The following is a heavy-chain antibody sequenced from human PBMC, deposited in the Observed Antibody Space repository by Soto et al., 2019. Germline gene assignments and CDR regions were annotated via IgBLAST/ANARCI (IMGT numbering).Heavy chain of an antibody. CDR3: AKDEASQFGYSYGPVDY. CDR1: GFTFSSYA. CDR2: ISGSGGST. J-gene: IGHJ4*02. V-gene: IGHV3-23*01. D-gene: IGHD5-18*01. Sequence: GGSLRLSCAASGFTFSSYAMSWVRQAPGKGLEWVSAISGSGGSTYYADSVKGRFTISRDNSKNTLYLQMNSLRAEDTAVYYCAKDEASQFGYSYGPVDYWGQGTLVTVSS.